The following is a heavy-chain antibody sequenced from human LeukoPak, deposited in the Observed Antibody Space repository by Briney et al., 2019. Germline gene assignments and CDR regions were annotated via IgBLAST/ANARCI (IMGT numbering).Heavy chain of an antibody. CDR1: GYRFTNYW. CDR2: IYPGDSDT. D-gene: IGHD3-10*01. CDR3: ARRGLENNWFDP. Sequence: GESLKISCKGSGYRFTNYWIGWVRRMPGKGLEWMGIIYPGDSDTRYSPSFQGQVTISADKSITTAYLQWSSLKASDTAMYYCARRGLENNWFDPWGQGTLVTVSS. V-gene: IGHV5-51*01. J-gene: IGHJ5*02.